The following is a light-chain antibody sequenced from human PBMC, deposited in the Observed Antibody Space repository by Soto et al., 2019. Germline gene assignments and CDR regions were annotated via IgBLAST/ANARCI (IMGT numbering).Light chain of an antibody. CDR2: GAS. CDR3: QQYGSLPQT. Sequence: PGERATLSCRASQSVSGSYLAWYQHKPGQAPRLLIFGASSRATGIPDRFSGRGSGTDFTLTISGLEPEDFAVYYCQQYGSLPQTFGQGTKVDIK. J-gene: IGKJ1*01. V-gene: IGKV3-20*01. CDR1: QSVSGSY.